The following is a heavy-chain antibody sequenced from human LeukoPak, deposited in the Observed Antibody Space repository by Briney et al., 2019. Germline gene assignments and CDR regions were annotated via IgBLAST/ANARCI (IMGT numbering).Heavy chain of an antibody. D-gene: IGHD3-10*01. CDR2: LSGSGGST. J-gene: IGHJ6*03. V-gene: IGHV3-23*01. CDR1: GFTFSSYG. CDR3: ARVARGDYYYYMDV. Sequence: GGTLRLSCAASGFTFSSYGMSWVRQAPGKGLEWVSALSGSGGSTYYADSVKGRFTISRDNAKNTLYLQMNSLRAEDTALYYCARVARGDYYYYMDVWGKGTTVTVSS.